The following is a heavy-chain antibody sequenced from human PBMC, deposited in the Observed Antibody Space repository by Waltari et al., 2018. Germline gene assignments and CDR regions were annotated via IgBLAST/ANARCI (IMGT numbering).Heavy chain of an antibody. D-gene: IGHD3-22*01. CDR3: AKGSPYYYDSSGYRGPHAFDI. J-gene: IGHJ3*02. CDR1: GFTFSSYG. CDR2: IRYDGSNK. Sequence: QVQLVESGGGVVPPGGSLRLSCAASGFTFSSYGMHWVRPAQGKGLAWVVFIRYDGSNKDYADSVKGRFTISRDNSKNTLYLQMNSLRAEDTAVYYCAKGSPYYYDSSGYRGPHAFDIWGQGTMVTVSS. V-gene: IGHV3-30*02.